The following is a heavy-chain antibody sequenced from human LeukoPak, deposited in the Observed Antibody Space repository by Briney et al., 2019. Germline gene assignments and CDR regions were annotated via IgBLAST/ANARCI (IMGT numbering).Heavy chain of an antibody. J-gene: IGHJ6*02. Sequence: QSGGSLRLSCAASGFTFSSYEMNWVRQAPGKGLEWVSYISSSGSTIYYADSVKGRFTISRDNAKNSLYLQMNSLRAEDTAVYYCASLYTPPSSAPWIYYYYGMDVWGQGTTVTVSS. CDR1: GFTFSSYE. V-gene: IGHV3-48*03. CDR3: ASLYTPPSSAPWIYYYYGMDV. CDR2: ISSSGSTI. D-gene: IGHD3-22*01.